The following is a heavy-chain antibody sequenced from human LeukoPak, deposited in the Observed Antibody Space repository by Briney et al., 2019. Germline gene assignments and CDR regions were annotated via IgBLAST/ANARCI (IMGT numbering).Heavy chain of an antibody. V-gene: IGHV3-53*01. CDR3: ARDSDSGYGPFAS. Sequence: GVSLRLCCAASGFTVGNNYMSWVRQAPGKGLEWVSVIHSGGTANYADAVQGRFTISRDNSKTTVYLHMNSLRAEDTAVYYCARDSDSGYGPFASWGQGTLVTVSS. D-gene: IGHD5-12*01. CDR1: GFTVGNNY. J-gene: IGHJ4*02. CDR2: IHSGGTA.